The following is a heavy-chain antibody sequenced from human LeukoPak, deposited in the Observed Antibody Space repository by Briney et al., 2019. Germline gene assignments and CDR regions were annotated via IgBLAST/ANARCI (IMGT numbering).Heavy chain of an antibody. V-gene: IGHV3-30-3*01. J-gene: IGHJ5*02. D-gene: IGHD3-3*01. CDR1: GFTFSSYA. Sequence: GRSLRLSCAASGFTFSSYAMHWVRQAPGKGLEWVAVISYDGSNKYYADSVKGRFTTSRDNSKSTLYLQMNSLRAEDTAVYYCARASMAMPYYDFWSGYLTSASPDWFDPWGQGTLVTVSS. CDR2: ISYDGSNK. CDR3: ARASMAMPYYDFWSGYLTSASPDWFDP.